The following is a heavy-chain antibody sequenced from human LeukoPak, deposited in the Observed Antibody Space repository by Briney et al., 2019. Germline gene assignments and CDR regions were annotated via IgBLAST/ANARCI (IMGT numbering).Heavy chain of an antibody. V-gene: IGHV4-39*01. CDR3: ARRTDYYDSSGYSVAFDI. Sequence: SETLSLTCTVSGGSISSSSYYWGWIRQPPGKGLEWNGSIYYSGSTYYNPSLTSRVTISVDTSKNQFSLKLSSVTAADTAVYYCARRTDYYDSSGYSVAFDIWGQGTMVTVSS. J-gene: IGHJ3*02. CDR1: GGSISSSSYY. CDR2: IYYSGST. D-gene: IGHD3-22*01.